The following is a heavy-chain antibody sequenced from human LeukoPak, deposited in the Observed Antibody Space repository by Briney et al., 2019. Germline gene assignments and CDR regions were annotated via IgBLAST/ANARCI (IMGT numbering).Heavy chain of an antibody. J-gene: IGHJ5*02. V-gene: IGHV4-59*01. CDR2: IYYSGST. D-gene: IGHD6-13*01. CDR1: GGSISSYY. Sequence: SETLSLTCTVSGGSISSYYWSWIRQPPGKGLEWIGYIYYSGSTNCNPSLKSRVTISVDTSKNQFSLKLSSVTAADTAVYYCARDHSSSWYFWFDPWGQGTLVTVSS. CDR3: ARDHSSSWYFWFDP.